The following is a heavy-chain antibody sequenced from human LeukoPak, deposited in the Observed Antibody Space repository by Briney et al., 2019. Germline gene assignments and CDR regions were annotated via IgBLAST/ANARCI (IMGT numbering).Heavy chain of an antibody. Sequence: GGSLRLSCAASGFTFSSYEMNWVRQAPGKGLEWVSYISSSGSTIYYADSVKGRFTISRDNAKNSLYLQMNSLRAEDTAVYYCAKDYDYVWGSYRQPYYFDYWGQGTLVTVSS. CDR2: ISSSGSTI. D-gene: IGHD3-16*02. J-gene: IGHJ4*02. V-gene: IGHV3-48*03. CDR3: AKDYDYVWGSYRQPYYFDY. CDR1: GFTFSSYE.